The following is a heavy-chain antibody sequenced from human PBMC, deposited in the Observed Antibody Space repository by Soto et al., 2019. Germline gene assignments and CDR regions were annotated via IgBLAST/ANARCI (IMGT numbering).Heavy chain of an antibody. V-gene: IGHV3-20*01. Sequence: EVQLVESGGGVVRPGGSLRLSCAASGFTFDDYGMSWVRQAPGKGLEWGSGINWNGGSTGYADSVKGRFTTSRDNAKKSLYLQMNSRIAEDTAWYHCARDPRYGSGSYHSDDPWGRGTLVTVSS. CDR2: INWNGGST. D-gene: IGHD3-10*01. CDR3: ARDPRYGSGSYHSDDP. J-gene: IGHJ5*02. CDR1: GFTFDDYG.